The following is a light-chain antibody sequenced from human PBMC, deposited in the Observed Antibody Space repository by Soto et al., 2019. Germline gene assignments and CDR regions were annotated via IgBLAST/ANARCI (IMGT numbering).Light chain of an antibody. CDR1: QGISSY. J-gene: IGKJ2*01. Sequence: IQLTQSPSSLSASVGDRVTITCRASQGISSYLAWYQQKPGKAPKLLIYAASTLQSGAPTRFSGSGSGTDCTLTISSLQSEYFATYYCQQLNSYPFMYTFGQGTKLEIK. CDR3: QQLNSYPFMYT. V-gene: IGKV1-9*01. CDR2: AAS.